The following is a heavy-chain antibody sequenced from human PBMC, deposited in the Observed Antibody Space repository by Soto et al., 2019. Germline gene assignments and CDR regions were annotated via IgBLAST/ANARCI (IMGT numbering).Heavy chain of an antibody. CDR3: ARWGGRVWWQPHTPLDY. Sequence: LSLTCTVSGGSISSGDYYWSWIRQPPGKGLEWIGYIYYSGSTYYNPSLKSRVTISVDTSKNQFSLKLSSVTAADTAVYYCARWGGRVWWQPHTPLDYWGQGTLVTVSS. CDR2: IYYSGST. D-gene: IGHD1-26*01. CDR1: GGSISSGDYY. J-gene: IGHJ4*02. V-gene: IGHV4-30-4*01.